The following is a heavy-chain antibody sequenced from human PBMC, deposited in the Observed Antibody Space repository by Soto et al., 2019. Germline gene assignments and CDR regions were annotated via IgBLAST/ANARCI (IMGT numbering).Heavy chain of an antibody. J-gene: IGHJ5*02. D-gene: IGHD2-21*01. V-gene: IGHV3-23*01. CDR1: GFTISTYA. Sequence: LRLSCAASGFTISTYAMTWVRQAPGKGLECVSGVTGSGGQIHYADSVKGRFTISKDNSKNTLYLQMSSLREEDTALYYCAKDAVYKDGLWLMDSWGQGTLVPSPQ. CDR2: VTGSGGQI. CDR3: AKDAVYKDGLWLMDS.